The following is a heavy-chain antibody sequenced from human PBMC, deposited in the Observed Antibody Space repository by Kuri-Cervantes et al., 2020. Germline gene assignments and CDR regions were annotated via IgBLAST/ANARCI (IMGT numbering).Heavy chain of an antibody. CDR3: ARASGYSSGWYPSNWFDP. D-gene: IGHD6-19*01. J-gene: IGHJ5*02. Sequence: ASVKVSCKASGYTLTELSMHWVRQAPGKGLEWMGGFDPEDGETIYAQKFQGRVTMTRNTSISTAYMELSSLRSEDTAVYYCARASGYSSGWYPSNWFDPWGQGTLVTVSS. CDR2: FDPEDGET. CDR1: GYTLTELS. V-gene: IGHV1-24*01.